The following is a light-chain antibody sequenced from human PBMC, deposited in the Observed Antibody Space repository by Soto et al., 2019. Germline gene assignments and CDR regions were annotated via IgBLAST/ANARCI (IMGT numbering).Light chain of an antibody. CDR2: GAS. V-gene: IGKV3-15*01. J-gene: IGKJ1*01. Sequence: EIVMTQSPATLSVSPGERATLSCGASQSVGSNLAWYQQKPGQAPRLLIYGASTRATGIPARFSGSGSGTEFTLTISSLQSEDFAVYYCQQYNNWPPWTFGQGTKV. CDR3: QQYNNWPPWT. CDR1: QSVGSN.